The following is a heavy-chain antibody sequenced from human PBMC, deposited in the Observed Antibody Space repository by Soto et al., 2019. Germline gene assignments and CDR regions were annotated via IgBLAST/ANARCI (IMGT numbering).Heavy chain of an antibody. CDR3: ARDGIAALYYYYGMDV. V-gene: IGHV3-30-3*01. Sequence: GSLRLSCAASGFTFSSYAMHWVRQAPGKGLEWVAVISYDGSNKYYADSVKGRFTISRDNSKNTLYLQMNSLRAEDTAVYYCARDGIAALYYYYGMDVWGQGTTVTVSS. CDR1: GFTFSSYA. CDR2: ISYDGSNK. D-gene: IGHD6-25*01. J-gene: IGHJ6*02.